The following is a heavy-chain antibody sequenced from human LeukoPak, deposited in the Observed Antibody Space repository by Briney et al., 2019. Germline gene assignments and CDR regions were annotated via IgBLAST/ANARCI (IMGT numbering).Heavy chain of an antibody. J-gene: IGHJ5*02. Sequence: PSETLSLTCTVSGGSISSSSYYRGWIRQPPGKGLEWIGSIYYSGTTYYNPSLKSRVTISVDTSKSQFSLKLSSVNAADTAVYYCAKQYTDSWNGCFDPWGQGTLVTVSS. CDR1: GGSISSSSYY. CDR2: IYYSGTT. D-gene: IGHD1-1*01. V-gene: IGHV4-39*01. CDR3: AKQYTDSWNGCFDP.